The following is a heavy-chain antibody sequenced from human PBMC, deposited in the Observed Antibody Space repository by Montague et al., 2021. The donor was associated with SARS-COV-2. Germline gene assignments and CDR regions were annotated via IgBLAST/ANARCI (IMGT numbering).Heavy chain of an antibody. CDR3: ARGGYYDYAFDI. CDR1: GGSISSYY. D-gene: IGHD3-22*01. Sequence: SETLSLTCTVAGGSISSYYWSWIRQPPGEGLEWIGYIYYSGSTXXXPSXRGRVTISVDTSKNQFSLKLSSVTAADTAVHYCARGGYYDYAFDIWGQGTMVTVSS. V-gene: IGHV4-59*01. CDR2: IYYSGST. J-gene: IGHJ3*02.